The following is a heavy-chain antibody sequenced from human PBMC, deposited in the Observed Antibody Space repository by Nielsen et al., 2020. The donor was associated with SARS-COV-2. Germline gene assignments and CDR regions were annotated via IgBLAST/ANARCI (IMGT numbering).Heavy chain of an antibody. D-gene: IGHD1-26*01. CDR3: AREGGVGATFHY. CDR2: IYYSGST. Sequence: SETLSLTCTVSGGSISSYYWSWIRQPPGKGLEWIGYIYYSGSTNYNPSLKSRVTISVDTSKNQFSLKLSSVTAADTAVYYCAREGGVGATFHYWGQGTLVTVSS. V-gene: IGHV4-59*12. CDR1: GGSISSYY. J-gene: IGHJ4*02.